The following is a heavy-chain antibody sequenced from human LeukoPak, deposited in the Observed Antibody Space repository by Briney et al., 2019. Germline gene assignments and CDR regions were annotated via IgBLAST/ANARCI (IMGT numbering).Heavy chain of an antibody. J-gene: IGHJ4*02. Sequence: SQTLSLTCAISGDSFSSDSVAWNWIRQSPSRGLEWLGRTYYRSKWYNDYAVSVKSRININPDTSKNQFSLQLNSVTPEDTAVYYCAREGRWAPSYFDYWGQGTLVTVSS. CDR2: TYYRSKWYN. CDR1: GDSFSSDSVA. CDR3: AREGRWAPSYFDY. V-gene: IGHV6-1*01. D-gene: IGHD6-13*01.